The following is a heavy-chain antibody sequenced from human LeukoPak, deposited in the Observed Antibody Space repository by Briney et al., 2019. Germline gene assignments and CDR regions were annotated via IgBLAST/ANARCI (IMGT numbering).Heavy chain of an antibody. J-gene: IGHJ4*02. D-gene: IGHD3-22*01. Sequence: SETLSLTCTVSGGSMRSYYWSWIRQPPGRGLEWIGYIYHSGSTYYNPSLKSRVTISVDRSKNQFSLKLSSVTAADTAVYYCARAAYYYDSSGYYFPKPFDYWGQGTMVTVSS. CDR3: ARAAYYYDSSGYYFPKPFDY. CDR2: IYHSGST. CDR1: GGSMRSYY. V-gene: IGHV4-30-2*01.